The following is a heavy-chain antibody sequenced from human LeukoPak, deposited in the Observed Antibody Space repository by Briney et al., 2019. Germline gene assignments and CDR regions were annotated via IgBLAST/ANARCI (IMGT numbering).Heavy chain of an antibody. D-gene: IGHD6-13*01. Sequence: GSLRLSCAASGFTFSSYSMNWVRQPPGKGLEWIGEINHSGNTNYNPSLKSRVTISVDTSKNQFSLKLSSVTAADTAVYYCARAPPGAATGYWFDPWGQGTLVTVSS. J-gene: IGHJ5*02. CDR3: ARAPPGAATGYWFDP. CDR2: INHSGNT. CDR1: GFTFSSYS. V-gene: IGHV4-34*01.